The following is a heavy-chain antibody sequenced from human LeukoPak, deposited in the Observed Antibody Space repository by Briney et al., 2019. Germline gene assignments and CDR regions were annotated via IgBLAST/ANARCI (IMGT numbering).Heavy chain of an antibody. J-gene: IGHJ4*02. Sequence: SGTLPLICGVSGGSISSTNWWTWFRQPPGKGLEWIGEVHLIGTTNYNPSLQNRLTMSVDFSENHISLKLTSVTAADTAIYYCAREGGPYRPLDYSGQGTLVTVSS. V-gene: IGHV4-4*02. CDR1: GGSISSTNW. CDR3: AREGGPYRPLDY. CDR2: VHLIGTT.